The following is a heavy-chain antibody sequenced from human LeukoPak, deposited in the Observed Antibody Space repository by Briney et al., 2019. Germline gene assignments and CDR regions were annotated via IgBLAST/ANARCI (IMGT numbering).Heavy chain of an antibody. CDR3: ARDPWFGELHYFDY. J-gene: IGHJ4*02. V-gene: IGHV3-21*01. CDR2: ISSSSSDI. CDR1: GFTFSSYS. D-gene: IGHD3-10*01. Sequence: GGSLRLSCAASGFTFSSYSMNWVRQAPGKGLEWVSSISSSSSDIYYADSVKGRFTISRDNAKNSLYLQMNSLRAEDTAVYYCARDPWFGELHYFDYWGQGTLVTVSS.